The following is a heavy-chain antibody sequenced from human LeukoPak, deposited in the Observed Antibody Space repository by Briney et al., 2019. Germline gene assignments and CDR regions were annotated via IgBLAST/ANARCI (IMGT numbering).Heavy chain of an antibody. D-gene: IGHD3-10*01. CDR3: AKESRKEGRSHYWYSDL. J-gene: IGHJ2*01. Sequence: GGSLRLSCASSGFTFSSYGMHWVRQAPGKGLEWVAVIWYDGSNKYYADSVKGRFTISRDNSKNTLYLQMNSLRAEDTVVYYCAKESRKEGRSHYWYSDLWGRGTLVTVSS. V-gene: IGHV3-33*06. CDR2: IWYDGSNK. CDR1: GFTFSSYG.